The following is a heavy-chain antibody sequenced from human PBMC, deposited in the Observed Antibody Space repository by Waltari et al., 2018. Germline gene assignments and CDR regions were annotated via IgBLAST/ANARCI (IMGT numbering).Heavy chain of an antibody. CDR3: AKAGGIYNYPLDP. CDR2: ISSDGSGK. V-gene: IGHV3-30*18. Sequence: QVEESGGGVVQPGGSLRLSCVASGYPFHHFGMHWVRQAPGKGLEWLAVISSDGSGKYYADSVKGRFTMSRDNSKNMVYLQMNSLRPEDTAVYYCAKAGGIYNYPLDPWGQGTLVTVSS. D-gene: IGHD1-26*01. CDR1: GYPFHHFG. J-gene: IGHJ5*02.